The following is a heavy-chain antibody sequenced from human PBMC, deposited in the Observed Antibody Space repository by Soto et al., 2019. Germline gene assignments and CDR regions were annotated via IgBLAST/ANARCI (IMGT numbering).Heavy chain of an antibody. CDR2: IYYSGST. D-gene: IGHD6-13*01. CDR3: ARGKGNPYSSSWYSSNYYYYYGMDV. CDR1: GGSISSGGYY. Sequence: QVQLQESGPGLVKPSQTLSLTCTVSGGSISSGGYYWSWIRQHPGKGLEWIGYIYYSGSTYYNPSLKSRVTISVDTSKNQFSLKLSSVTAADTAVYYCARGKGNPYSSSWYSSNYYYYYGMDVWGQGTTVTVSS. V-gene: IGHV4-31*03. J-gene: IGHJ6*02.